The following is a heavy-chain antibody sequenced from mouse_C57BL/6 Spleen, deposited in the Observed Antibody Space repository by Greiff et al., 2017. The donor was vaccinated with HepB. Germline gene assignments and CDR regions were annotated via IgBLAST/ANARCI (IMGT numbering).Heavy chain of an antibody. CDR1: GFTFTDYY. J-gene: IGHJ1*03. CDR2: IRNKANGYTT. CDR3: ARSPLGFDV. Sequence: EVHLVESGGGLVQPGGSLSLSCAASGFTFTDYYMSWVRQPPGKALEWLGFIRNKANGYTTEYSASVKGRFTISRDNSQSILYLQMNALRAEDSATYYCARSPLGFDVWGTGTTVTVSS. V-gene: IGHV7-3*01.